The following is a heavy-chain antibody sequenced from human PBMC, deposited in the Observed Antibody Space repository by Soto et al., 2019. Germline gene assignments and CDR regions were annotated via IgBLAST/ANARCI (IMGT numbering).Heavy chain of an antibody. Sequence: PSETLSLTCTVSGGSISSGDYYWSWIRQPPGKGLEWIGYIYYSGSTYYNPSLKSRVTISVDTSKNQFSLKLSSVTAADTAVYYCASWYYYDSSGYYFYYWGQGTLGTVSS. CDR1: GGSISSGDYY. CDR3: ASWYYYDSSGYYFYY. J-gene: IGHJ4*02. V-gene: IGHV4-30-4*01. D-gene: IGHD3-22*01. CDR2: IYYSGST.